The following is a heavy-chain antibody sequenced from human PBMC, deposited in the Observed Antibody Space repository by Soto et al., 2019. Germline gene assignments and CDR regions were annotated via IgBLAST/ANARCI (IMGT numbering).Heavy chain of an antibody. V-gene: IGHV4-4*01. CDR1: GDSVSSPYY. D-gene: IGHD6-19*01. J-gene: IGHJ5*02. CDR2: VFHTGTT. CDR3: AGGAGWYAIQS. Sequence: QVQLQESGPGLVKPSGTLSLTCAVSGDSVSSPYYWCWVRQPPGKGLEWIGDVFHTGTTSYNQSLRSRVTIAMDKSITQSSLDRSSVTGAHTSVYCCAGGAGWYAIQSWCPGTLV.